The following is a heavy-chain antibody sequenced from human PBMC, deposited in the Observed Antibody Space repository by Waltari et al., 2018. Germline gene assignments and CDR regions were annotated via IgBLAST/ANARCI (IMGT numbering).Heavy chain of an antibody. V-gene: IGHV4-34*01. CDR1: GGSISGYY. J-gene: IGHJ6*02. Sequence: QVQLQQWGAGLLKPSETLSLTCAVYGGSISGYYWSWIRQPPGTGLEWIGEINHSGSTNYNPSLKSRVTISVDTSKNQFSLKLSSVTAADTAVYYCAREPLYCSRTSCQQGSYYYYGMDVWGQGTTVTVSS. CDR3: AREPLYCSRTSCQQGSYYYYGMDV. D-gene: IGHD2-2*01. CDR2: INHSGST.